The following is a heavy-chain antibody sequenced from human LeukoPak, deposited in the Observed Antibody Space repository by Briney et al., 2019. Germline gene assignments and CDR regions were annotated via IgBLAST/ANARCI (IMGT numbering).Heavy chain of an antibody. Sequence: PGGSLRLSCVASGFIFDNYGLSRVRQVPGKGLEWVSGLNWNGDSTGYVDSVKGRFTISRDNAKNSLYLQMNSLRDEDTAFYYCAGDGLPYYNFWSGYPYWGQGILVTVSS. V-gene: IGHV3-20*04. CDR2: LNWNGDST. CDR1: GFIFDNYG. D-gene: IGHD3-3*01. J-gene: IGHJ4*02. CDR3: AGDGLPYYNFWSGYPY.